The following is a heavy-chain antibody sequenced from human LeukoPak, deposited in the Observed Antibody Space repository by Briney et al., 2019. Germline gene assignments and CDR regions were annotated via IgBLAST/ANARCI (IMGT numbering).Heavy chain of an antibody. CDR1: GGSISSYY. V-gene: IGHV4-59*01. CDR2: IYYSGST. CDR3: ARAYLNTYFDC. D-gene: IGHD2-2*01. J-gene: IGHJ4*02. Sequence: SETLSLTCTVSGGSISSYYWSWIRQPPGKGLEWIGYIYYSGSTNYNPSLKSRVTISVDTSKNQFSLKLSSVTAADTAVYYCARAYLNTYFDCWGQGTLVTVSS.